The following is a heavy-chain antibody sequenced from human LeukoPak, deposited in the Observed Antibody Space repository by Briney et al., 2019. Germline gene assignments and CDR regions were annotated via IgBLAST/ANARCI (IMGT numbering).Heavy chain of an antibody. Sequence: PSETLSLTCAVSGGSISSGGYSWSWIRQPPGKGLEWIEYIYDSGSTYYNPSLKSRVTISVDRSKNQFSLKLSSVTAADTAVYYCARAGCSSTSCYLGDNWFDPWGQGTLVTVSS. J-gene: IGHJ5*02. V-gene: IGHV4-30-2*01. CDR2: IYDSGST. D-gene: IGHD2-2*01. CDR1: GGSISSGGYS. CDR3: ARAGCSSTSCYLGDNWFDP.